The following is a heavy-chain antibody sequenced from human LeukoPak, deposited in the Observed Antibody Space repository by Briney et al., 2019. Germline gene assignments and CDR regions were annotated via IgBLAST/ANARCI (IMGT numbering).Heavy chain of an antibody. D-gene: IGHD3-10*01. CDR2: ISSSSSYI. V-gene: IGHV3-21*01. CDR1: GFTFSSYS. J-gene: IGHJ4*02. CDR3: ARDPRAYYYSSGSYEPSDY. Sequence: GGSLRLSCAASGFTFSSYSMNWVRQAPGKGLEWVSSISSSSSYIYYADSVKGRFTISRDNAKNSLYLQMDRLRAEDTAVYYCARDPRAYYYSSGSYEPSDYWGQGTLVTVSS.